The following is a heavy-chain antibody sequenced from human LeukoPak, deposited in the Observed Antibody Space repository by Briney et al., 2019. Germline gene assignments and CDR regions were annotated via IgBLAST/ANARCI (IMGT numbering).Heavy chain of an antibody. CDR2: INPNSGGT. CDR1: GYTFTGYY. V-gene: IGHV1-2*02. CDR3: AKEGIAVAVGGYFDY. Sequence: ASVKVSCKASGYTFTGYYMHWVRQAPGQGLEWMGWINPNSGGTNYAQKFQGRVTMTRDTSISTAYMELSRLRSDDTAVYYCAKEGIAVAVGGYFDYWGQGTLVTVSS. J-gene: IGHJ4*02. D-gene: IGHD6-19*01.